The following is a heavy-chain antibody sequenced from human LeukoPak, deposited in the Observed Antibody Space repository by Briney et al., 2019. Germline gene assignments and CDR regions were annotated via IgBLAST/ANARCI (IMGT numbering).Heavy chain of an antibody. CDR2: INPSGGST. D-gene: IGHD3-16*01. Sequence: GASVKVSCKASGYTFTSYYMHWVRQAPGQGLEWMGIINPSGGSTSYAQKFQGRVTMTRDTSISTAYMELSRLRSDDTAVYYCARAHWGSLGYWGQGTLVTVSS. V-gene: IGHV1-46*01. J-gene: IGHJ4*02. CDR1: GYTFTSYY. CDR3: ARAHWGSLGY.